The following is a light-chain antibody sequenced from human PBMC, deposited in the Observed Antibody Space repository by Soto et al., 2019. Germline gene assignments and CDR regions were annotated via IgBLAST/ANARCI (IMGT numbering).Light chain of an antibody. Sequence: DIQMAQSPSSVSASVGDRVSITCRASQGISTWLARYQQKPGKAPKLLIYAATNLQGGVPSRFSGSGSGTDFTLTISSLQPEDFATYYCQQYYTFPLTFGGGTKVDIK. V-gene: IGKV1D-12*01. CDR2: AAT. CDR1: QGISTW. CDR3: QQYYTFPLT. J-gene: IGKJ4*01.